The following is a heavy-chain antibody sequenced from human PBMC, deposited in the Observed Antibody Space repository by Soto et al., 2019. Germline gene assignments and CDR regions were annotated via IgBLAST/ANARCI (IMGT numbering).Heavy chain of an antibody. CDR3: ARGSSTLYSYGQGPQQGIDY. Sequence: ASVKVSCKASGYTFTGYYMHWVRQAPGQGLEWMGWINPNSGGTNYAQKFQGWVTMTRDTSISTAYMELSRLRSDDTAVYYCARGSSTLYSYGQGPQQGIDYWGQGTLVTVSS. CDR1: GYTFTGYY. D-gene: IGHD5-18*01. CDR2: INPNSGGT. V-gene: IGHV1-2*04. J-gene: IGHJ4*02.